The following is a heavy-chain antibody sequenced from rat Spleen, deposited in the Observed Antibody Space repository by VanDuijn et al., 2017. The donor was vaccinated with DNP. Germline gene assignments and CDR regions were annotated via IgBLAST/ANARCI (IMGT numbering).Heavy chain of an antibody. Sequence: EVQLVESGGGLVQPGRSLKLSCAASGFTFSAYYMAWVRQAPAKGLEWVAYIGSAAYAPYYGDSVKGRFTISRDNAKSTLYLQMNSLRSEDTATYYCTRDLATVVPYWGQGVMVTVSS. CDR2: IGSAAYAP. D-gene: IGHD1-1*01. CDR3: TRDLATVVPY. V-gene: IGHV5-27*01. J-gene: IGHJ2*01. CDR1: GFTFSAYY.